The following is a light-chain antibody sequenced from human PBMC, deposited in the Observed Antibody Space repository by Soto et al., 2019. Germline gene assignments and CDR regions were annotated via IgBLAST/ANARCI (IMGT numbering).Light chain of an antibody. CDR2: NAS. J-gene: IGKJ2*01. CDR1: QSVSSNF. Sequence: EIVLTQSPGTLSLSPGERATLFCRASQSVSSNFLAWYQQKPGQAPRLLIHNASRRAAGIPDRFSGSGSGTDFTLTISRLEPEDFAVYYCQQYSTSSPRYTFGQGTKLEIK. V-gene: IGKV3-20*01. CDR3: QQYSTSSPRYT.